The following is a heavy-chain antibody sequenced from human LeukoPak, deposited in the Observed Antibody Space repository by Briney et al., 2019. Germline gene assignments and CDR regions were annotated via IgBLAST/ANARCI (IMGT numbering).Heavy chain of an antibody. V-gene: IGHV3-30*18. Sequence: GGSLRLSCAASGFTFSSYGMHWAPQAPGKGLEWVAVISYDGSNKYYADSVKGRFTISRDNSKNTLYLQMNSLRAEDTAVYYCAKPPIGCSGGSCYAGFDYWGQGTLVTVSS. CDR2: ISYDGSNK. CDR3: AKPPIGCSGGSCYAGFDY. CDR1: GFTFSSYG. J-gene: IGHJ4*02. D-gene: IGHD2-15*01.